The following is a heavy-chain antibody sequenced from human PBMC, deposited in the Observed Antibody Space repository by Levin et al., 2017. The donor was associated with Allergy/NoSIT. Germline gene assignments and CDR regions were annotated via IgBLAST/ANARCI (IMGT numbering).Heavy chain of an antibody. V-gene: IGHV3-21*01. Sequence: LSLPCAASGFPFSSSSMNWVRQAPGKGLEWVSSISSSSSYIYYADSVKGRFTISRDNAKNSLYLQMNSLRAEDTAVYYCARDYYRGWFDPWGQGTLVTVSS. D-gene: IGHD3-10*01. CDR1: GFPFSSSS. CDR3: ARDYYRGWFDP. CDR2: ISSSSSYI. J-gene: IGHJ5*02.